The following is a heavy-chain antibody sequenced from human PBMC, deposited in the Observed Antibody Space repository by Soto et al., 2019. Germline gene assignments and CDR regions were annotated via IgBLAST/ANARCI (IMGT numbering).Heavy chain of an antibody. V-gene: IGHV1-8*01. D-gene: IGHD1-20*01. CDR2: MNPNSANT. CDR3: ARGLGLTGSRAAFDI. CDR1: GYTFTGYD. Sequence: QVQLVQSGAEVKKPGASVKVSCKASGYTFTGYDINWVRQATGQGLEWMGWMNPNSANTDYAQKLQGRVSMTRNTSISTAYMELSSLRSDDTAVYYCARGLGLTGSRAAFDIWGQGTMVTVSS. J-gene: IGHJ3*02.